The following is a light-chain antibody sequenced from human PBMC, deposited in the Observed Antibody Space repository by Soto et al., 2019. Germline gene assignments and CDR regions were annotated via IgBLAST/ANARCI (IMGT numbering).Light chain of an antibody. CDR2: AAS. V-gene: IGKV1-9*01. CDR3: QQLDSYPLT. Sequence: DIQLTQSPSFLSASVGDRVTITCRASQGINNYVAWYQQKPGKAPKLLIYAASTLQSGVPSGFSGSGSGTEYTLTISSLQPEDFATYYCQQLDSYPLTFGGGTKLEIK. J-gene: IGKJ4*01. CDR1: QGINNY.